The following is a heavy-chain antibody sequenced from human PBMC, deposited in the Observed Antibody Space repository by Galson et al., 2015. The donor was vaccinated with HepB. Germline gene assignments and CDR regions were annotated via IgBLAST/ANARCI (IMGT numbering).Heavy chain of an antibody. CDR3: ARDSLYYGSGSYYSNYYYYYGMDV. V-gene: IGHV3-30*04. CDR2: ISYDGSNK. D-gene: IGHD3-10*01. J-gene: IGHJ6*02. CDR1: GFTFSSYA. Sequence: SLRLSCAASGFTFSSYAMHWVRQAPGKGLEWVAVISYDGSNKYYADSVKGRFTISRDNSKNTLYLQMNSLRAEDTAVYYCARDSLYYGSGSYYSNYYYYYGMDVWGQGTTVTVSS.